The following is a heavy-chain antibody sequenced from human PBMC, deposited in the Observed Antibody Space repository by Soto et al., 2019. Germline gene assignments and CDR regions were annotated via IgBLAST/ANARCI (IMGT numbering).Heavy chain of an antibody. D-gene: IGHD2-21*01. CDR1: GFTFSSYG. CDR2: ISYDGSNK. CDR3: AKDAGGDTAPLYYFDY. Sequence: GGSLRLSCAASGFTFSSYGMHWVRQAPGKGLEWVAVISYDGSNKYYADSVKGRFTTSRDNSKNTLYLQMNSLRAEDTAVYYCAKDAGGDTAPLYYFDYWGQGTLVTVSS. J-gene: IGHJ4*02. V-gene: IGHV3-30*18.